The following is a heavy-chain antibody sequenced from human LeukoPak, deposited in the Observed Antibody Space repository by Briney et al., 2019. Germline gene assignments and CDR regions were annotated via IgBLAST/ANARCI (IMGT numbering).Heavy chain of an antibody. CDR1: GFTFSNYA. V-gene: IGHV3-48*01. J-gene: IGHJ4*02. CDR3: ARETF. Sequence: GGSLRLSCAASGFTFSNYALNWVRQAPGKGLEWVSYISSSSSTIYYADSVKGRFTISRDNAKNSLYLQMNGLRAEDTAVYYCARETFWGQGTLVTVSS. CDR2: ISSSSSTI.